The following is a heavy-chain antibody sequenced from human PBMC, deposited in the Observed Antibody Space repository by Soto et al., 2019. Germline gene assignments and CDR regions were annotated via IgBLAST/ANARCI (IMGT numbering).Heavy chain of an antibody. V-gene: IGHV1-58*01. Sequence: SVKVSCKASGFTFTSSAVLWVRQARGQRIERIGWIVVGSGNTNYAQKFQERVTITRDMSTSTAYMELSSLRSEDTAVYYFGSSPPYYGESRAYYYYGMDVWGQGTTVTVSS. D-gene: IGHD4-17*01. CDR2: IVVGSGNT. CDR1: GFTFTSSA. CDR3: GSSPPYYGESRAYYYYGMDV. J-gene: IGHJ6*02.